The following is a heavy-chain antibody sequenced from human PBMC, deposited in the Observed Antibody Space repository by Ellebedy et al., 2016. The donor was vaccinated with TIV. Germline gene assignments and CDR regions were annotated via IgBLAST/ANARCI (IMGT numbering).Heavy chain of an antibody. J-gene: IGHJ6*02. CDR2: INPNSGGT. CDR3: ARVPYGSGSYYYYYGMDV. V-gene: IGHV1-2*02. CDR1: GYTFTGYY. Sequence: ASVKVSCXASGYTFTGYYMHWVRQAPGQGLEWMGWINPNSGGTNYAQKFQGGVTMTRDTSISTAYMELSRLRSDDTAVYYCARVPYGSGSYYYYYGMDVWGQGTTVTVSS. D-gene: IGHD3-10*01.